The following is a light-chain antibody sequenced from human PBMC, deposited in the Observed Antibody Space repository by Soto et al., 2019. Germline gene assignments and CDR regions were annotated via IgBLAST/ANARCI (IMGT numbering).Light chain of an antibody. Sequence: DFQLTQSPSTLSASVGDRATITCRASQTIRSQLAWFQHKPGKAPKLLIYDASNLESGVPLRFSGSGSGTEFTLTITSRQTDDVSSDDDQNYRRYWTFGQGTRV. CDR1: QTIRSQ. V-gene: IGKV1-5*01. J-gene: IGKJ5*01. CDR2: DAS. CDR3: QNYRRYWT.